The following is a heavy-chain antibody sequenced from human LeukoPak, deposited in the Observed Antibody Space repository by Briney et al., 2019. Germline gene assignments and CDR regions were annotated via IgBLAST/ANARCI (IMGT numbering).Heavy chain of an antibody. V-gene: IGHV3-23*01. J-gene: IGHJ3*01. CDR3: AKARIAAAGTGAFDV. Sequence: GGSLRLSCAASGFTVSSYGMTWVRLAPGKGLEWVSAFSATDGSAQYAESVKGRFTISRDNFKNSLYLQMNSLRDEDTAVYYCAKARIAAAGTGAFDVWGQGTMVTVSS. D-gene: IGHD6-13*01. CDR2: FSATDGSA. CDR1: GFTVSSYG.